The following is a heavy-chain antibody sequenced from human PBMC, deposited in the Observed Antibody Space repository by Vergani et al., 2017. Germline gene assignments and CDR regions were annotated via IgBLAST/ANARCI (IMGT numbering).Heavy chain of an antibody. CDR3: ARDAAYYDILTGYENYFDY. D-gene: IGHD3-9*01. CDR2: IYYSGST. Sequence: GLEWIGYIYYSGSTNYNPSLKSRVTISVDTSKNQFSLKLSSVTAADTAVYYCARDAAYYDILTGYENYFDYWGQGTLVTVSS. J-gene: IGHJ4*02. V-gene: IGHV4-59*01.